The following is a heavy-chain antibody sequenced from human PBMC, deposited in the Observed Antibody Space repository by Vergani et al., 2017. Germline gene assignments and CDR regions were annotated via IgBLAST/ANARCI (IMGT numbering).Heavy chain of an antibody. Sequence: EVQLVASGGGLVQRGGSLRLSCEASGFTFSNLWMTWVRQAPGKGLEWVANIKYDGIKKNYVDSVKGRFTISRDNAKNSLYLQMNNLRVEDTAVYFCARSPHGYTYGGYISQFDPWGQGTLVTVSS. CDR3: ARSPHGYTYGGYISQFDP. CDR1: GFTFSNLW. V-gene: IGHV3-7*01. CDR2: IKYDGIKK. J-gene: IGHJ5*02. D-gene: IGHD5-18*01.